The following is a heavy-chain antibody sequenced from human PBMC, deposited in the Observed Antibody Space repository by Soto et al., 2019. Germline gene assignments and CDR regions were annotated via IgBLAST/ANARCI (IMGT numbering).Heavy chain of an antibody. J-gene: IGHJ3*02. CDR2: ISWNSGSI. CDR3: ARLWFGVADAFDI. D-gene: IGHD3-3*01. Sequence: EVQLVESGGGLVQPGRSLRLSCAASGFTFDDYAMHWVRQAPGKGLEWVSGISWNSGSIGYADSVKGRFTISRDNAKNSLYLQMNSLRAEDTALYYCARLWFGVADAFDIWGQGTMVTVSS. CDR1: GFTFDDYA. V-gene: IGHV3-9*01.